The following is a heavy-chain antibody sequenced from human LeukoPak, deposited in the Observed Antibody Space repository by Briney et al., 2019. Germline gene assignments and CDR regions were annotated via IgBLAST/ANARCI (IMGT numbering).Heavy chain of an antibody. J-gene: IGHJ4*02. CDR3: ARMDIGVGSIDY. Sequence: GGSLRLSCAASGFTVSSNYMSWVRQAPGKGLEWVSVIYSGGNTYYADSVKGRFTISRDNSKNTLYLQMNSLRAEDTAVYYCARMDIGVGSIDYWGQGTLVTVSS. CDR2: IYSGGNT. V-gene: IGHV3-53*01. CDR1: GFTVSSNY. D-gene: IGHD5-12*01.